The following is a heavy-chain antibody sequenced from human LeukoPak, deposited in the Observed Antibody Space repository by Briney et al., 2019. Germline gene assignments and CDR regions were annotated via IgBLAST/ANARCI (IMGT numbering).Heavy chain of an antibody. Sequence: ASVKVSCKASGYTFTSYGISWVRQAPGQGLEWMGWISAYNGNTNYAQKLQGRVTMTTDTSTSTAYMELRSLRSDDTAVYYCARARNYYDSSGYYYWWGQGTLVTVSS. CDR3: ARARNYYDSSGYYYW. CDR2: ISAYNGNT. J-gene: IGHJ4*02. D-gene: IGHD3-22*01. V-gene: IGHV1-18*01. CDR1: GYTFTSYG.